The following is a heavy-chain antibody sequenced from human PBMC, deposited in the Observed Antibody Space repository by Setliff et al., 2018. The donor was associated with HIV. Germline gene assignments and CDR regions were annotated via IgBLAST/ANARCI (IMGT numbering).Heavy chain of an antibody. CDR2: IYYSGST. Sequence: TSETLPHPCTVSGGSISTHYWSCIRQPPGKGLEWIGYIYYSGSTNYTPSLKSRVPISRGMSTCQFSLRRSSVTAADTGVYYCARHRDPPGTSWIYTYYYMDLWGEGTTVTVSS. J-gene: IGHJ6*03. CDR1: GGSISTHY. CDR3: ARHRDPPGTSWIYTYYYMDL. D-gene: IGHD6-13*01. V-gene: IGHV4-59*08.